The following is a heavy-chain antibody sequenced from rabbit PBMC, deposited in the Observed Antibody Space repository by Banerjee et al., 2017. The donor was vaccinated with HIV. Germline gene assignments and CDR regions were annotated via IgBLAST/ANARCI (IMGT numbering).Heavy chain of an antibody. D-gene: IGHD4-2*01. CDR2: IYAGNSGST. Sequence: QQLVESGGGLVKPGASLTLTCTASGFSFSSSYYMCWVRQAPGKGLEWIACIYAGNSGSTDYASWAKGRFTISETSSTTVTLQMTSLTAADTATYFCARGGIYAGATHAYYFNLWGQGTLVTVS. J-gene: IGHJ4*01. CDR1: GFSFSSSYY. V-gene: IGHV1S40*01. CDR3: ARGGIYAGATHAYYFNL.